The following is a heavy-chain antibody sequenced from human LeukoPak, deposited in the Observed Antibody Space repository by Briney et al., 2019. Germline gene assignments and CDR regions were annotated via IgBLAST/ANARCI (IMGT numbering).Heavy chain of an antibody. CDR3: ARRGYGGNPASYYYYYYMDV. CDR1: GYTFTSYG. J-gene: IGHJ6*03. V-gene: IGHV1-18*01. D-gene: IGHD4-23*01. CDR2: ISAYNGNT. Sequence: ASVKVSCKASGYTFTSYGISWVRQAPGQGLEWMGSISAYNGNTNYAQKLQGRVTMTTDTSTNTAYMGLRSLRSDDAAVYYCARRGYGGNPASYYYYYYMDVWGKGTMVTVSS.